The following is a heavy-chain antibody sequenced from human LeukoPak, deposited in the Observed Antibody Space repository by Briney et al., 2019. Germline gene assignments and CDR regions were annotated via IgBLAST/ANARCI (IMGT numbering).Heavy chain of an antibody. Sequence: PGGSLRLSCAASGFTFSDYYMDWVRQTPGKGLEWIVRSKNKADSYTTHYAASVKGRFTISRDDSKNSLYLQMNSLKTEDTAVYYCARDNVGSYDYWGQGTLVTV. J-gene: IGHJ4*02. CDR3: ARDNVGSYDY. D-gene: IGHD1-26*01. CDR1: GFTFSDYY. V-gene: IGHV3-72*01. CDR2: SKNKADSYTT.